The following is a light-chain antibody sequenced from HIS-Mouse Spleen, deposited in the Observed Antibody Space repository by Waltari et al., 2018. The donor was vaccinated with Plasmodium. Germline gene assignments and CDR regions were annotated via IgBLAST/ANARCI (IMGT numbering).Light chain of an antibody. CDR2: EDS. CDR3: YSTDSSGNHRV. J-gene: IGLJ3*02. V-gene: IGLV3-10*01. Sequence: SYELTQPPSVSVSPGQTARSTCSGDALPKNYAYWYQQTSGQAPVLVIYEDSNRPSGIPERFSGSSSGTMATLTISGAQVEDEADYYCYSTDSSGNHRVFGGGTKLTVL. CDR1: ALPKNY.